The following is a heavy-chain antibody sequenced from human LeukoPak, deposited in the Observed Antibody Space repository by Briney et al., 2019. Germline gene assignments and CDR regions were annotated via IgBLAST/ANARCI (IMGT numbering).Heavy chain of an antibody. CDR3: GRDWDWHVQF. CDR2: IGVFNGNR. J-gene: IGHJ4*02. Sequence: ASVRVSCKASGGIFNTYAISWVRQAPGQGLEWIGWIGVFNGNRNYAKSVQGRITLTADTSTNTTYMELRSLTSDDTAVYFCGRDWDWHVQFWGQGTLITVSS. CDR1: GGIFNTYA. V-gene: IGHV1-18*01. D-gene: IGHD1-26*01.